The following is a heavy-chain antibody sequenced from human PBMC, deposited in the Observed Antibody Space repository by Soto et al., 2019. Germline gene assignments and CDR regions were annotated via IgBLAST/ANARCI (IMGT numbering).Heavy chain of an antibody. CDR3: ARDLKVAGTNSFYYYGMDV. J-gene: IGHJ6*02. D-gene: IGHD6-19*01. CDR1: GFTFSNYT. V-gene: IGHV3-21*01. Sequence: EVQLVESGGGLVKPGGSLTLSCAASGFTFSNYTMNWVRQAPGKGLEWVSSTSRSSRNIYYADSVKGRFTISRDNAKNALYLHMNSLRAGDTAVYYCARDLKVAGTNSFYYYGMDVWGQGTTVTVSS. CDR2: TSRSSRNI.